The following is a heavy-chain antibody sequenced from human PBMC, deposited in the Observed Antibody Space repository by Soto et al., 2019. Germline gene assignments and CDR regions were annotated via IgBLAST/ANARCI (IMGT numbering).Heavy chain of an antibody. CDR1: GFTVSSNY. CDR3: ARADSTMGDWFDP. J-gene: IGHJ5*02. CDR2: IYSGGST. V-gene: IGHV3-53*01. D-gene: IGHD3-10*01. Sequence: GGSLRLSCAASGFTVSSNYMSWVRQAPGKGLEWVSVIYSGGSTYYADSMKGRFTISRDNSKNTLYRQMNSLRAEDTAVYYCARADSTMGDWFDPWGQGTLVTVSS.